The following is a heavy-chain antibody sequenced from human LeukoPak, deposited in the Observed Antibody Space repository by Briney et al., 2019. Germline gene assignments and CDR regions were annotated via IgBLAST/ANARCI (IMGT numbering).Heavy chain of an antibody. V-gene: IGHV5-51*01. CDR2: IYPGDSDT. J-gene: IGHJ4*02. D-gene: IGHD3-22*01. CDR3: ARLKTYYYDSSGDY. CDR1: GYRFTDYW. Sequence: GESLKISCTGSGYRFTDYWIAWVRPMPGKGLEWMGIIYPGDSDTRYSPSFQGQVSFSADKSISTAYLQWSSLKASDTAMYYCARLKTYYYDSSGDYWGQGTLVTVSS.